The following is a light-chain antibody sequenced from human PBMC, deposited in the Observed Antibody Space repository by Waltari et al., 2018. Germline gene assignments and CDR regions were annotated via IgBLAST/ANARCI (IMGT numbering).Light chain of an antibody. CDR1: SSDVGGYHY. CDR2: DVN. Sequence: QSALTQPRSVSGSPGQSVTISCTGTSSDVGGYHYVSWHQQHPGKAPKLMIYDVNKRPSGVPDRFSGSKSGNTASLTISGLQAEDEADYYCCSYAGSYTYVFGTGTEVTVL. V-gene: IGLV2-11*01. CDR3: CSYAGSYTYV. J-gene: IGLJ1*01.